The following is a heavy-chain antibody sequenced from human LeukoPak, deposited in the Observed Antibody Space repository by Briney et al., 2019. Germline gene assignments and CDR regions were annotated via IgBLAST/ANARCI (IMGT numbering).Heavy chain of an antibody. V-gene: IGHV1-69*04. CDR3: ARDDGIVGATGGYFDY. J-gene: IGHJ4*02. D-gene: IGHD1-26*01. CDR1: GGTFSSYT. Sequence: GASVKVSCEASGGTFSSYTISWVRQAPGQGLEWMGRIIPILGIANYAQKFQGRVTITADKSTSTAYMELSSLRSEDTAVYYCARDDGIVGATGGYFDYWGQGTLVTVSS. CDR2: IIPILGIA.